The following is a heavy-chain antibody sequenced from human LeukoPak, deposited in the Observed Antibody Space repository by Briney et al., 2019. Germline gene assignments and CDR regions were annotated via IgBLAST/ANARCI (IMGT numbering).Heavy chain of an antibody. CDR2: IRSSSSTI. V-gene: IGHV3-48*01. J-gene: IGHJ3*02. D-gene: IGHD3-22*01. Sequence: PGGSLRLSCAASGFTLSTYSMNWVRQAPGKGLEWVSYIRSSSSTIFYADSVKGRFTISRDNAMDSLYLQMNSLRAEDTAMYYCARVQWFFAFDIWGQGTMVTVSS. CDR3: ARVQWFFAFDI. CDR1: GFTLSTYS.